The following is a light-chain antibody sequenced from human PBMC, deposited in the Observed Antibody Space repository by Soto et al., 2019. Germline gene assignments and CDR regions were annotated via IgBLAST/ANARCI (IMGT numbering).Light chain of an antibody. J-gene: IGKJ3*01. V-gene: IGKV1-39*01. Sequence: IQMTQSPSSLSASVGDRVTITCRASQSISSYLNWYQQKPGKAPKLLIYAASTLQSGVPSRFSGSGSGTDFTLTISSLQPEDFVTYYCQQLKSSPFTFGPGTKVDIK. CDR3: QQLKSSPFT. CDR1: QSISSY. CDR2: AAS.